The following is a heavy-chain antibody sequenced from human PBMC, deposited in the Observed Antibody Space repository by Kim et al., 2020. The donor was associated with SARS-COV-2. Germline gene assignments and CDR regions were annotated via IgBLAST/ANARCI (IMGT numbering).Heavy chain of an antibody. D-gene: IGHD3-10*01. CDR3: AKDRGEIPCFDP. Sequence: GGSLRLSCAASGFTFSSYGMHWVRQAPGKGLEWVSVISYDGSKKYYADSVKGRFTISRDNSKNTLYLQMNSLRAEDTAVYYCAKDRGEIPCFDPWGQGT. J-gene: IGHJ5*02. CDR1: GFTFSSYG. V-gene: IGHV3-30*18. CDR2: ISYDGSKK.